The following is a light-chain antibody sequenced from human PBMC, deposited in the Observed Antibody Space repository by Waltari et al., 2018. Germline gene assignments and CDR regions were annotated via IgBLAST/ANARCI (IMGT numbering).Light chain of an antibody. CDR2: GAS. V-gene: IGKV3-15*01. CDR3: QQYNNWPPYT. CDR1: QCVSSN. J-gene: IGKJ2*01. Sequence: EIVMTQSPATLSVSPGERATLSCRARQCVSSNLAWYQQKPGQAPRLLIYGASTRATGIPARFSGSGSGTAFTLTISSLQSEDFAVYYCQQYNNWPPYTFGQGTKLEIK.